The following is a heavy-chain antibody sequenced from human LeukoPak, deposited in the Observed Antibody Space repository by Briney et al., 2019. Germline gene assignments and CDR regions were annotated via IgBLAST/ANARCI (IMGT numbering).Heavy chain of an antibody. J-gene: IGHJ4*02. Sequence: SETLSLTCTVSGGSISSGSYNWSWIRQPAGKGLEWIGRIYTSGSTNYNPSLKSRVTISVDRSKNQFSLKLSSVTAADTAVYYCASFGSYYDSSGGPPAWVDYWGQGTLVTVSS. D-gene: IGHD3-22*01. CDR2: IYTSGST. CDR1: GGSISSGSYN. V-gene: IGHV4-61*02. CDR3: ASFGSYYDSSGGPPAWVDY.